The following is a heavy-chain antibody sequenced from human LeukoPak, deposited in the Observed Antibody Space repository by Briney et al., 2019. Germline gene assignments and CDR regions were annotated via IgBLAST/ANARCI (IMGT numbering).Heavy chain of an antibody. CDR2: IYYSGST. D-gene: IGHD2-2*01. V-gene: IGHV4-59*05. Sequence: PGGSLRLSCAASGFTFSNAWMSWVRQAPGKGLEWIGSIYYSGSTYYNPSLKSRVTISVDTSKNQFSLKLSSVTAADTAVYYCARGIVVVPASKARFDPWGQGTLVTVSS. CDR1: GFTFSNAW. J-gene: IGHJ5*02. CDR3: ARGIVVVPASKARFDP.